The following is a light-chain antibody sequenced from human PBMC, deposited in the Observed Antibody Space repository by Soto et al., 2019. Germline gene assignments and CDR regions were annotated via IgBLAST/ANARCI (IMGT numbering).Light chain of an antibody. V-gene: IGKV3-20*01. CDR3: QQYGRLPLS. Sequence: ILLTQAPSTLSLSSRGRTTLPWRASQSLFKNFLAWYQQKPGQTPKLLISGASIRATDIPDRFSGSGSGTDFTLTISRLEPEDFAVYFCQQYGRLPLSFGGGTKVEIK. CDR1: QSLFKNF. CDR2: GAS. J-gene: IGKJ4*01.